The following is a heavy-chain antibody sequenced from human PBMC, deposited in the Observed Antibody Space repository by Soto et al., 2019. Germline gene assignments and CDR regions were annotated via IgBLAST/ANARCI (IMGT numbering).Heavy chain of an antibody. V-gene: IGHV1-24*01. CDR1: GYTLTEIS. D-gene: IGHD2-8*01. CDR2: FDPEDGET. J-gene: IGHJ1*01. Sequence: AAVEVSCKVSGYTLTEISIHWVRQAPGKGLAWMGSFDPEDGETVYAQKLQGRVTMTEDTATGTAYMELSRLTSDDTAVYYCATGGPRGICSTGVCYRGREYIPYRGQRTLVIVSS. CDR3: ATGGPRGICSTGVCYRGREYIPY.